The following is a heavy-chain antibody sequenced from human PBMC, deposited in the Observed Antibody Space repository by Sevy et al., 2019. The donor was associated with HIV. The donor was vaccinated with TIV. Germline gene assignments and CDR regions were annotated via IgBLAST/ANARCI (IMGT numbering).Heavy chain of an antibody. Sequence: GGSMRLSCAASGFTFSSYSMNWVRQAPGKGLEWVSYISSSSSTIYYADSVKGRFTISRDNAKNSLYLQMNSLRDEDTAVYYWARRRDLMVRGVINPLYYYYGMDVWGQGTTVTVSS. D-gene: IGHD3-10*01. CDR2: ISSSSSTI. V-gene: IGHV3-48*02. CDR3: ARRRDLMVRGVINPLYYYYGMDV. J-gene: IGHJ6*02. CDR1: GFTFSSYS.